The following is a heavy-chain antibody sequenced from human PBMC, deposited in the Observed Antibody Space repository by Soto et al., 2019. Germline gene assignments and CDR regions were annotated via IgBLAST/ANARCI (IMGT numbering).Heavy chain of an antibody. CDR2: ISYDGSNK. V-gene: IGHV3-30-3*01. D-gene: IGHD6-19*01. CDR3: ARELQAVAGTGVDY. J-gene: IGHJ4*02. CDR1: GFTFSSYA. Sequence: QVQLVESGGGVVQPGRSLRLSCAASGFTFSSYAMHWVRQAPGKGLEWVAVISYDGSNKYYADSVKGRFTISRDNSKNTLYLQMNSLRAEDTAVYYCARELQAVAGTGVDYWGQGTLVTVSS.